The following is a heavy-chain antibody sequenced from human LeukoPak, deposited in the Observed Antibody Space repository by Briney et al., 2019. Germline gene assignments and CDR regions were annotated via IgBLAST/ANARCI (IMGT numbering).Heavy chain of an antibody. Sequence: ASVKVSCKASGYTFIGYYMHWVRQAPGQGLEWMGWINPNSGGTNYAQKFQGRVTMTRDTSISTAYMELSRLRSDDTAVYYCARRLGGSYYFDYWGQGTLVTVSS. D-gene: IGHD1-26*01. CDR2: INPNSGGT. CDR3: ARRLGGSYYFDY. CDR1: GYTFIGYY. V-gene: IGHV1-2*02. J-gene: IGHJ4*02.